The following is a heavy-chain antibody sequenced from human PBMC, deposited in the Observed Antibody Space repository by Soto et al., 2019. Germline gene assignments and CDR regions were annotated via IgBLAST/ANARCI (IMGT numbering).Heavy chain of an antibody. J-gene: IGHJ5*02. CDR2: IYYSGST. V-gene: IGHV4-39*01. CDR1: GGSISSSSYY. D-gene: IGHD4-17*01. CDR3: ARHESLVYGDYDADWFDP. Sequence: QLQLQESGPGLVKPSETLSLTCTVSGGSISSSSYYWGWIRQPPGKGLEGIGSIYYSGSTYYNPSLKSRVTISVDTSKTQFSLKLSSVTAADTAVYYCARHESLVYGDYDADWFDPWGQGTLVTVSS.